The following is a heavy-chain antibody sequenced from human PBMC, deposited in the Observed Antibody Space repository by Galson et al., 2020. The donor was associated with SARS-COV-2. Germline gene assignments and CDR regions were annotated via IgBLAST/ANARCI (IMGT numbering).Heavy chain of an antibody. D-gene: IGHD1-26*01. CDR3: ATPMVGGTFDY. V-gene: IGHV1-8*01. CDR1: GYTFTSYD. Sequence: ASAKVSCKASGYTFTSYDINWVRQAPGQGLEWMGWMNPNSGNSGHAQKFQGRVTMTRNTSISTAYMELSSLRSEDTAVYYCATPMVGGTFDYWGQGTLVTVSS. J-gene: IGHJ4*02. CDR2: MNPNSGNS.